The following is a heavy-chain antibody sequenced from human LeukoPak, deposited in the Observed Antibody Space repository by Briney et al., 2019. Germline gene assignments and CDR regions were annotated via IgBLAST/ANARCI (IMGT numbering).Heavy chain of an antibody. CDR3: VRRHYDSTGRDFDY. J-gene: IGHJ4*02. Sequence: SETLSLTCTVSGGSISSSSYYWGWIRQPPGKGLEWIGSEYYTGSTYYNPPLESRVTISVDTSRNQFSLKLRSVTAADTAVYYCVRRHYDSTGRDFDYWGRGTLVTVSS. V-gene: IGHV4-39*01. D-gene: IGHD3-22*01. CDR1: GGSISSSSYY. CDR2: EYYTGST.